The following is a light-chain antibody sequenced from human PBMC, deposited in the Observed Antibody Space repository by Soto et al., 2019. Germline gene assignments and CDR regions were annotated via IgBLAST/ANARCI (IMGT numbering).Light chain of an antibody. J-gene: IGKJ2*01. CDR1: QSISVH. CDR3: QQSYITPYT. CDR2: AAS. V-gene: IGKV1-39*01. Sequence: DIQMTQSPSSLSASVRDTVTITCRASQSISVHLNWYQQKPGEVPKLLIYAASNLHSGVPSRFSGSGSETDFALTISSLQPEDFATYYCQQSYITPYTFGQGPRLEIK.